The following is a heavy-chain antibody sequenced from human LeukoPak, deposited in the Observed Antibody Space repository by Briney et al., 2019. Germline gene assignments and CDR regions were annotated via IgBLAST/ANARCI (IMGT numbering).Heavy chain of an antibody. CDR3: VRQKDQPAIPVAVGVAHPFDP. V-gene: IGHV3-23*01. CDR1: GFTFSTYA. Sequence: QPGGSLRLSCAASGFTFSTYAMSWVRQAPGKGLEWVSAISPSGDYIYYTDSVKGRFTISRDNSKNTLDLQMNSLRADDAAVYYCVRQKDQPAIPVAVGVAHPFDPWGQGTLVTVSS. CDR2: ISPSGDYI. D-gene: IGHD6-19*01. J-gene: IGHJ5*02.